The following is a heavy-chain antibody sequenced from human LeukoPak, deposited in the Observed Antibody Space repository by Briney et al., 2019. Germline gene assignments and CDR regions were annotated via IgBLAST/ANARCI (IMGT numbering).Heavy chain of an antibody. Sequence: GEPLKFSAKSSGDSFTSYWIGWVRKMPGKGLQLMGIIYPGDSDTRYSASFQGQVTISTDKSISTAYVQWSSLKASDTARYYCARLPVTTPFDYWGQGTLVTVSS. J-gene: IGHJ4*02. V-gene: IGHV5-51*01. CDR2: IYPGDSDT. D-gene: IGHD4-17*01. CDR1: GDSFTSYW. CDR3: ARLPVTTPFDY.